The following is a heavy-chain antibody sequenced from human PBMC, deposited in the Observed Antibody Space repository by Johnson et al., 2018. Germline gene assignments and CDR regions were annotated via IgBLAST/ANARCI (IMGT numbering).Heavy chain of an antibody. D-gene: IGHD3-3*01. CDR1: GFSFSNYA. Sequence: EVQLVESGGGLVQPGGSLRLSWAAFGFSFSNYAMTLVRQAPGKGLEWASYISTSSSTIYYADSVKGRFTISRDNSKNTLYLQMNSLRAEETAVYYCAKDMLYYDFLGGQEYYYYYGMDVWGQGTTVTVSS. CDR3: AKDMLYYDFLGGQEYYYYYGMDV. CDR2: ISTSSSTI. V-gene: IGHV3-48*01. J-gene: IGHJ6*02.